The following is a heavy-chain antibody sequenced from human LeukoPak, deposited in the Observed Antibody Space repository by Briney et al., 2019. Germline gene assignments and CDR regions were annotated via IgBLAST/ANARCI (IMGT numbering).Heavy chain of an antibody. CDR1: GGSISSGSDY. CDR2: SYSSGST. CDR3: ARGSRYSSGYDYIDQ. Sequence: PSETLSLTCTVSGGSISSGSDYCSWIRQPAGKGLEWIGRSYSSGSTNYNPSLKSRVSTSVDTSKNQFSLRLSSVTAADTAVYYCARGSRYSSGYDYIDQWGQGTLVTVSS. V-gene: IGHV4-61*02. D-gene: IGHD3-22*01. J-gene: IGHJ4*02.